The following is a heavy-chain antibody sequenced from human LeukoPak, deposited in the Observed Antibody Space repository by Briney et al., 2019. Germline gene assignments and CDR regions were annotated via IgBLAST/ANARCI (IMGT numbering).Heavy chain of an antibody. CDR2: VIPVFGKT. D-gene: IGHD3-3*01. V-gene: IGHV1-69*05. CDR3: TRARFWVWSGNRPYFYYMDV. J-gene: IGHJ6*03. CDR1: GDTFSSYA. Sequence: GASVKVSCKAPGDTFSSYAFSWVRQAPGQGLEWIGGVIPVFGKTKYAQKLQGRVTITTDESTTTVYMELSSLRSDDTALYYCTRARFWVWSGNRPYFYYMDVWGEGTTVTVSS.